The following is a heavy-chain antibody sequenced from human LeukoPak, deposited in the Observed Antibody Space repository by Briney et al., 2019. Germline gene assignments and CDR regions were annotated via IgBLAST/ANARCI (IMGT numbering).Heavy chain of an antibody. CDR1: GYYIRSGFY. V-gene: IGHV4-38-2*02. Sequence: SETLSLTCTVSGYYIRSGFYWGWIRQPPGKGLEWIGSIYHSGSTYYNPSLKSRVTISVDTSKNQFSLKMNSVTAADTAVYYCARGQWFRAFWSRGTPVTVSS. CDR2: IYHSGST. J-gene: IGHJ4*02. CDR3: ARGQWFRAF. D-gene: IGHD3-10*01.